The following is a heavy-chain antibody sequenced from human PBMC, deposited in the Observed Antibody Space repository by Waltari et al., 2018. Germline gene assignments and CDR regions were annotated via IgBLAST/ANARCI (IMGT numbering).Heavy chain of an antibody. V-gene: IGHV3-21*01. CDR3: ARDSSILDY. CDR2: ISRSSNYI. CDR1: GFTFGSHS. Sequence: EVQLVESGGGLVKPGGSLRLSCAASGFTFGSHSINWVRQAPVTGWEGVSSISRSSNYIYYADSVKGRFTISRDNAKNSLYLQMNSLRADDTAVYYCARDSSILDYWGQGTLVTVSS. J-gene: IGHJ4*02. D-gene: IGHD3-3*02.